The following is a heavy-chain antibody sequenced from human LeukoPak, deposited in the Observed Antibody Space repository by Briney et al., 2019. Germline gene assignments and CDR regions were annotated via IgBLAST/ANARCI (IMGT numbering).Heavy chain of an antibody. CDR1: GFEFSRSW. Sequence: GGSLRLSCATSGFEFSRSWMHWVRQAPGKGLAWVSHINTDGSTTNYADSVKGRFTISRDNNKNTLHLQMNNLRAEDTAVYYCARDGFRYFDLWGRGTLVTVSS. J-gene: IGHJ2*01. CDR3: ARDGFRYFDL. CDR2: INTDGSTT. D-gene: IGHD2-2*03. V-gene: IGHV3-74*01.